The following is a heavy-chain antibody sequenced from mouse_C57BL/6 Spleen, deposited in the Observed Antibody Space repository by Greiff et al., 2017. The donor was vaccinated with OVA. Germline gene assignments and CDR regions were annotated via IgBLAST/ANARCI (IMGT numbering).Heavy chain of an antibody. CDR3: ATRGTEVATYDCAMDY. D-gene: IGHD1-1*01. V-gene: IGHV1-82*01. Sequence: QVQLKQSGPELVKPGASVKISCKASGYAFSSSWMNWVKQRPGQGLEWIGRIYPGDGDTNYNGKFKGKATLTADKSSSTAYMQLSSLTSEDSAVYFCATRGTEVATYDCAMDYWGQGTSVTVSS. J-gene: IGHJ4*01. CDR1: GYAFSSSW. CDR2: IYPGDGDT.